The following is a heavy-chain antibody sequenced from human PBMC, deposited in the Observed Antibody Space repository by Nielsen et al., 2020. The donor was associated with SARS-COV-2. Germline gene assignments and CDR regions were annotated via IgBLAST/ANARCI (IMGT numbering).Heavy chain of an antibody. CDR3: ARHGESVAGTEYGMDV. CDR2: INHSGST. CDR1: GGSFSGYY. J-gene: IGHJ6*02. V-gene: IGHV4-34*01. D-gene: IGHD6-19*01. Sequence: SETLSLTCAVYGGSFSGYYWSWIRQPPGKGLEWIGEINHSGSTNYNPSLKSRVTISVDTPKNQFSLKLSSVTAADTAVYYCARHGESVAGTEYGMDVWGQGTTVTVSS.